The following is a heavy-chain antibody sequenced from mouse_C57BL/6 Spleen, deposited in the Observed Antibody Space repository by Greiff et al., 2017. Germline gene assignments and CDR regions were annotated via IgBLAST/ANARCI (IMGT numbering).Heavy chain of an antibody. CDR1: GYTFTSYW. D-gene: IGHD4-1*02. CDR3: AKGAQLGRGFAY. V-gene: IGHV1-69*01. CDR2: IDPSDSYT. Sequence: VQLQQPGAELVMPGASVKLFCKASGYTFTSYWMHRVKQRPGQGLEWIGEIDPSDSYTNYNQKFKGKSTLTVDKSSRTAYMQLSSLTSEDSAVYYGAKGAQLGRGFAYWGQGTLVTVSA. J-gene: IGHJ3*01.